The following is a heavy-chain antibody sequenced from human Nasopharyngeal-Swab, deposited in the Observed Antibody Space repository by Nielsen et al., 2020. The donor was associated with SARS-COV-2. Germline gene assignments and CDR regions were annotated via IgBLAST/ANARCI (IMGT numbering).Heavy chain of an antibody. CDR3: ARGPYSRSSLWVH. CDR1: DDSIRRSY. D-gene: IGHD6-6*01. Sequence: SETLSLTCTVSDDSIRRSYWSWIRQPPGKGLEWIGYIYYSGITYYNPSLKSRVTMSGDTSKNQVYLKLKSLTAADTAVYYCARGPYSRSSLWVHWGQGTLATVSS. CDR2: IYYSGIT. V-gene: IGHV4-59*01. J-gene: IGHJ4*02.